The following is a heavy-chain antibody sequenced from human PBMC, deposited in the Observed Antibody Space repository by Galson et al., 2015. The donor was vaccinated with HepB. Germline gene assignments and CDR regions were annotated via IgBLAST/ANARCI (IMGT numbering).Heavy chain of an antibody. J-gene: IGHJ3*02. Sequence: SLRLSCAASGFTFSSYGMHWVRQAPGKGLEWVAVIWYDGSNKYYADSVKGRFTISRDNSKNTLYLQMNSLRAEDTAVYYCAMTWSGDAFDIWGQGTMVTVSS. V-gene: IGHV3-33*01. CDR2: IWYDGSNK. D-gene: IGHD3-3*01. CDR3: AMTWSGDAFDI. CDR1: GFTFSSYG.